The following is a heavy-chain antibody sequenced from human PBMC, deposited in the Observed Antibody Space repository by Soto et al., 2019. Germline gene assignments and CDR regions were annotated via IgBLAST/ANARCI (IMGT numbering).Heavy chain of an antibody. CDR1: GYTFTSYG. J-gene: IGHJ6*02. Sequence: ASVKVSCKASGYTFTSYGSSWVRQAPGQGLEWMGWISAYNGNTNYAQKLQGRVTMTTDTSTSTAYMELRSLRSDDTAVYYCARIGAYGVHALRRSYYYYGMDVWGQGTTVTVSS. CDR3: ARIGAYGVHALRRSYYYYGMDV. D-gene: IGHD3-16*01. CDR2: ISAYNGNT. V-gene: IGHV1-18*01.